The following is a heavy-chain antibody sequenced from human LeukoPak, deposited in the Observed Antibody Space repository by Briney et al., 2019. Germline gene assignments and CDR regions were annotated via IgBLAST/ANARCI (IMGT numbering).Heavy chain of an antibody. J-gene: IGHJ5*02. Sequence: SETLSHTCTVSGGSISSSSYYWGWIRQPPGKGLVWIGSIYYSGSTYYNPSLKSRVTISVDTSKNQFSLKLSSVTAADTAVYYCARRDSGFGEGNWFDPWGQGTLVTVSS. CDR1: GGSISSSSYY. CDR3: ARRDSGFGEGNWFDP. CDR2: IYYSGST. D-gene: IGHD3-10*01. V-gene: IGHV4-39*01.